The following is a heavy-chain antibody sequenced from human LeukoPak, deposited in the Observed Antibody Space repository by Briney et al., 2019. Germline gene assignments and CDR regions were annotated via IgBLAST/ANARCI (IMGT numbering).Heavy chain of an antibody. D-gene: IGHD3-22*01. CDR2: ISGSGGTT. CDR3: AKRGYYYDSSGYYYFDY. CDR1: GFTFSSYA. V-gene: IGHV3-23*01. J-gene: IGHJ4*02. Sequence: GGSLRLSCAASGFTFSSYAMSWVRQAPGKGLEWVSAISGSGGTTYFADSVKGRFTISRDNSKNTLYLQMNSLRAEDAAVYYCAKRGYYYDSSGYYYFDYWGQGTLVTVSS.